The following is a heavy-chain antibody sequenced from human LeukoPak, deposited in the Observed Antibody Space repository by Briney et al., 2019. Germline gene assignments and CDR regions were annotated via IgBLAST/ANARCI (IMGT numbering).Heavy chain of an antibody. D-gene: IGHD1-26*01. J-gene: IGHJ4*02. CDR3: ARDWSSGSYSYYFDY. CDR2: ISQGGSDK. V-gene: IGHV3-7*01. CDR1: GFTFGSYW. Sequence: GGSLRLSCAASGFTFGSYWMSWVRQAPGKGLEWVASISQGGSDKYYVDSVKGRFTISRDNAKNSLYLQMNTLRAEDTAVYYCARDWSSGSYSYYFDYWGQGTLVTVSS.